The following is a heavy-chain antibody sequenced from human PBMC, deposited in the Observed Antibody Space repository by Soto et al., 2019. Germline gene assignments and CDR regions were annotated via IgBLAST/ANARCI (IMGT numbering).Heavy chain of an antibody. CDR1: GASIPSSSY. V-gene: IGHV4-4*07. J-gene: IGHJ4*02. CDR3: ARGMTPPGAPAWYYFDS. D-gene: IGHD2-8*02. Sequence: QVQLQESGPGLMTPSEPLSLTCTVSGASIPSSSYWSWIRQPAGQGLEWIGRFSLSGTTNFNPSLRSRVTMSADVSNNQFSLRLTAVTAADTALYYCARGMTPPGAPAWYYFDSWGQGTLVTVSS. CDR2: FSLSGTT.